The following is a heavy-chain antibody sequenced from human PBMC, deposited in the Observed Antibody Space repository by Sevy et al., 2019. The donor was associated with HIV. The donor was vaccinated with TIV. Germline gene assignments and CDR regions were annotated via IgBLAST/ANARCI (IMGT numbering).Heavy chain of an antibody. J-gene: IGHJ4*02. CDR3: ARGGYCSGGSCLHVDY. CDR2: INSDGSST. CDR1: GFTFSSYW. Sequence: GGSLRLSCAASGFTFSSYWMHWVRQAPGKGLVWVSRINSDGSSTSYADSVKGRFTISRDNAKNTLYLQMNSLRAEDTAVYYCARGGYCSGGSCLHVDYWGQGTLVTVSS. V-gene: IGHV3-74*01. D-gene: IGHD2-15*01.